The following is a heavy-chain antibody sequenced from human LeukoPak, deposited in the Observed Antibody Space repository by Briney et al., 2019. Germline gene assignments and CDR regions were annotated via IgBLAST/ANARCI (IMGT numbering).Heavy chain of an antibody. J-gene: IGHJ6*02. Sequence: SETLSLTCAVSGGSISSYFWTWIRQPAGKGLEWIGHIYTSGSTKYNPSLKSRVTMSVDTSKNQFSLKLNSVTAADTALYYCARERCGGDCYYYFNGMDVWGQGTPVTVSS. CDR3: ARERCGGDCYYYFNGMDV. CDR1: GGSISSYF. D-gene: IGHD2-21*02. V-gene: IGHV4-4*07. CDR2: IYTSGST.